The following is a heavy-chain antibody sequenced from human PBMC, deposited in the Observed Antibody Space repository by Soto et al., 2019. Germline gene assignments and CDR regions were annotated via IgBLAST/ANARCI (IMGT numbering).Heavy chain of an antibody. D-gene: IGHD3-3*01. CDR3: AREPRYYDFWSGYHYGMDV. J-gene: IGHJ6*02. CDR1: GCTFTGYY. V-gene: IGHV1-2*02. CDR2: INPNSGGT. Sequence: ASVKVSCKASGCTFTGYYMHWVRQAPGQGLEWMGWINPNSGGTNYAQKFQGRVTMTRDTSISTAYMELSRLRSDDTAVYYCAREPRYYDFWSGYHYGMDVWGQGTTVTVSS.